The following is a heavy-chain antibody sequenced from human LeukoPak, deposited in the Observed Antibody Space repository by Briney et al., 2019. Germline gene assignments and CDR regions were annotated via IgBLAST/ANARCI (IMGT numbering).Heavy chain of an antibody. CDR2: IYDSWRT. CDR1: GDSISNNY. Sequence: SETLSLTCTVSGDSISNNYWSWIRQPPGKGLEWIGYIYDSWRTKYNPSLTSRVTISADTSKNLFSLKLTSVTAADTALYYCATCGDEFGDYGFTSWGQGTLVTVS. CDR3: ATCGDEFGDYGFTS. V-gene: IGHV4-59*01. J-gene: IGHJ5*02. D-gene: IGHD4-17*01.